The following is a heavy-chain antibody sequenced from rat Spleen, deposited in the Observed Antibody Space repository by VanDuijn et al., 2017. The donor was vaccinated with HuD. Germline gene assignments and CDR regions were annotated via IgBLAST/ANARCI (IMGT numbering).Heavy chain of an antibody. J-gene: IGHJ2*01. CDR1: GFTFSDYD. V-gene: IGHV5S13*01. CDR3: ARPLFTIATISPLDY. D-gene: IGHD1-2*01. Sequence: EVQLVESGGGLVQPGRSLNLSCAASGFTFSDYDMAWVRQAPTKGLEWVASISTGGGNTYYRDSVKGRFTISRDNAKNTLSLQMDSLRSEDTATYYCARPLFTIATISPLDYWGQGVMVTVSS. CDR2: ISTGGGNT.